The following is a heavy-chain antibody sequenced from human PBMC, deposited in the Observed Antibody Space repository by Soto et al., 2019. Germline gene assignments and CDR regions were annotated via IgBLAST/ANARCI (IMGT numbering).Heavy chain of an antibody. CDR3: ARGQEGGVAKH. CDR1: GGSLSGYY. CDR2: IKDGGRT. Sequence: QVQLQQWGAGLLKPSETLSLNCAVNGGSLSGYYWSWIRQPPGKGLEWIGEIKDGGRTNYSPSLKSRSTTSSETSNNQFTLRLYSVTAADTGVYYCARGQEGGVAKHWDQGTVVTVSS. V-gene: IGHV4-34*01. D-gene: IGHD5-12*01. J-gene: IGHJ1*01.